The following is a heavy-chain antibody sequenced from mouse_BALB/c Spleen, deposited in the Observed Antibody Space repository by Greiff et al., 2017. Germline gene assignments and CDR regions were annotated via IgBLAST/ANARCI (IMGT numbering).Heavy chain of an antibody. Sequence: QVQLQQSGPELVRPGASVTISCKASGYAFSSSWMYWVKQRPGQGLEWIGRIYPGDGDTNYNGKFKGKATLTADKSSSTAYLQLSSLTSGDSAVYFCTRDYGNYGFAYWGQGTLVTVSA. CDR2: IYPGDGDT. CDR1: GYAFSSSW. J-gene: IGHJ3*01. D-gene: IGHD2-1*01. CDR3: TRDYGNYGFAY. V-gene: IGHV1-82*01.